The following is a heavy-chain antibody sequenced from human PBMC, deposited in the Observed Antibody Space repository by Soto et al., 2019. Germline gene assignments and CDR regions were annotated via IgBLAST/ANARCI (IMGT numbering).Heavy chain of an antibody. CDR1: GGTFSSYA. CDR3: ARAGNGAAARPVNWCDP. V-gene: IGHV1-69*13. CDR2: IIPIFGTA. Sequence: GASVKVSCKASGGTFSSYAISWVRQAPGQGLEWMGGIIPIFGTANYAQKFQGRVTITADESTSTAYMELSSLRSEDTAVYYCARAGNGAAARPVNWCDPCGWRSRVTVSS. D-gene: IGHD6-6*01. J-gene: IGHJ5*02.